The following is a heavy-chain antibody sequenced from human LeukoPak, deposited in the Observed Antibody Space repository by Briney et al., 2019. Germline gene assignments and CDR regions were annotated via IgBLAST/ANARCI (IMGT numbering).Heavy chain of an antibody. J-gene: IGHJ4*02. CDR3: ARDGNYYGSGSYDY. D-gene: IGHD3-10*01. CDR1: GGSISSYY. CDR2: VYYSGST. V-gene: IGHV4-59*01. Sequence: PSETLSLTCTVSGGSISSYYWSWIRQPPGKGLEWLGYVYYSGSTNYNPSLKSRVTISVDTPKNQFSLKLSSVTAADTAVYYCARDGNYYGSGSYDYWGQGTLVTVSS.